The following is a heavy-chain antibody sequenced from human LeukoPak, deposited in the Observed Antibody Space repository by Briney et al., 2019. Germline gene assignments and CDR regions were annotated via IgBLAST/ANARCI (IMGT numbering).Heavy chain of an antibody. V-gene: IGHV1-69*04. J-gene: IGHJ4*02. D-gene: IGHD3-10*01. Sequence: GASVKVSCKASGYTFPDYYISWVRQAPGQGLEWVGRIIPILGIANYAQKFQGRVTITADKSTSTAYMELSSQRCEDTAVYYCARDHDGSGSYYNRDWGQGTLVTVSS. CDR2: IIPILGIA. CDR1: GYTFPDYY. CDR3: ARDHDGSGSYYNRD.